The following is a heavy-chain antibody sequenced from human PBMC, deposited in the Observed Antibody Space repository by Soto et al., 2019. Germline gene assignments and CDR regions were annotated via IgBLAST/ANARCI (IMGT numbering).Heavy chain of an antibody. J-gene: IGHJ5*02. CDR1: GFTFSSYG. CDR2: IWYDGSNK. D-gene: IGHD2-15*01. CDR3: VRDVYPTAASRNWFDP. Sequence: QVQLVESGGGVVQPGRSLRLSCAASGFTFSSYGMHWVRQAPGKGLEWVAVIWYDGSNKKYADSVKGRFTISRDNSKNTLYLQMNSLRAEDMAVYFCVRDVYPTAASRNWFDPWGQGTLVTVSS. V-gene: IGHV3-33*01.